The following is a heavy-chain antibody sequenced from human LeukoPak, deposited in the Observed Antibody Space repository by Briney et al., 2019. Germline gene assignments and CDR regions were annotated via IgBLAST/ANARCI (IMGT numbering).Heavy chain of an antibody. V-gene: IGHV3-23*01. D-gene: IGHD2-15*01. CDR1: GFSFNSDW. J-gene: IGHJ4*02. Sequence: GGSLRLSCAASGFSFNSDWMDWVRQAPGKGLEWVSAINGGGGNTYYADSVKGRFTISRDNSKNMVYLQMNSLRADDTAVNYCAKSVVVITFRFDDWGQGALVTVSS. CDR2: INGGGGNT. CDR3: AKSVVVITFRFDD.